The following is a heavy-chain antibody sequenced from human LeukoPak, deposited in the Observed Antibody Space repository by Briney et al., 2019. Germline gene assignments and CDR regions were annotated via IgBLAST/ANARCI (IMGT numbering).Heavy chain of an antibody. V-gene: IGHV1-69*04. CDR1: GGTFSSYA. D-gene: IGHD6-25*01. CDR3: AREPYEYSGVDY. J-gene: IGHJ4*02. CDR2: IIPILGIA. Sequence: GASVKVSCKASGGTFSSYAISWVRQAPGQGLEWMGRIIPILGIANYAQKFQGRVTITADKSTSTAYMELSSLRSEDTAVYYCAREPYEYSGVDYWGQGTLVTVSS.